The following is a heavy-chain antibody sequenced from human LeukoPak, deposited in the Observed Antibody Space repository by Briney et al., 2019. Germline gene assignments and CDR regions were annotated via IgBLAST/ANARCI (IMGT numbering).Heavy chain of an antibody. CDR2: IGTAGDT. J-gene: IGHJ6*02. D-gene: IGHD3-3*01. Sequence: GGSLRLSCAASGFTFSSYDMHWVRQATGKGLEWVSAIGTAGDTYYPGSVKGRFTISRENAKNSLYLQMNRLRAEDTAVYYCARGYYDFWSGSLIFAEQDYGMDVWGQGTTVTVSS. CDR3: ARGYYDFWSGSLIFAEQDYGMDV. V-gene: IGHV3-13*01. CDR1: GFTFSSYD.